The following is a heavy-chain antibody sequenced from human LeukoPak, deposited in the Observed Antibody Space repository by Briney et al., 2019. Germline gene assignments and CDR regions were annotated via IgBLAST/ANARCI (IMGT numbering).Heavy chain of an antibody. J-gene: IGHJ4*02. Sequence: PGGSLRLSCAASGFTFSNYSMNWVRQAPGKGLEWVSSISSSSSYIDYADSVQGRFTISRDNSKNSLYLQMNSLRAEDTAVYYCARVFRAAAGTLGTFDYWGQGTLVTVSS. V-gene: IGHV3-21*01. CDR3: ARVFRAAAGTLGTFDY. CDR2: ISSSSSYI. D-gene: IGHD6-13*01. CDR1: GFTFSNYS.